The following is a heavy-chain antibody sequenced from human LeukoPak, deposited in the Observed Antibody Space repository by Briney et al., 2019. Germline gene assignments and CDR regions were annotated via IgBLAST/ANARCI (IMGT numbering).Heavy chain of an antibody. CDR1: GGTFSSYA. CDR3: AQSGWDSSGYRDY. CDR2: IIPIFGTA. D-gene: IGHD3-22*01. V-gene: IGHV1-69*01. Sequence: GASVKVSCKASGGTFSSYAIIWVRQAPAQGLEWMGGIIPIFGTANYAQKFQGRVTITADESTSTAYMELSSLRSEDTAVYYCAQSGWDSSGYRDYWGQGTLVTVSS. J-gene: IGHJ4*02.